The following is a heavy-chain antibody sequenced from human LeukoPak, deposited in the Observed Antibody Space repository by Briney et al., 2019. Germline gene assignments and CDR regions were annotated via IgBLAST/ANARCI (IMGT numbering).Heavy chain of an antibody. V-gene: IGHV1-46*01. CDR2: INPSGGST. Sequence: ASVKVPCKASGYTFTSYFIHWVRQAPGQGLEWMGIINPSGGSTNYAQKFQGRVTMTRDTSTSTVYMELSRLRSDDTAVYYCARDRVRRWLPLDYWGQGTLVTVSS. J-gene: IGHJ4*02. D-gene: IGHD5-24*01. CDR3: ARDRVRRWLPLDY. CDR1: GYTFTSYF.